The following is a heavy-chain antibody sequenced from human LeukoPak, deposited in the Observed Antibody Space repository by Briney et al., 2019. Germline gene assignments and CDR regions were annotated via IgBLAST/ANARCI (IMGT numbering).Heavy chain of an antibody. CDR1: GFTVSSNY. Sequence: GGSLRLSCAASGFTVSSNYMSWVRQAPGKGLEWVSVIYSGGSTYYADSVKGRFTISRDNSKNTLYLQMNSLRAEDTAVYYCARLNSGYDHFDYWGQGTLVTVSS. J-gene: IGHJ4*02. V-gene: IGHV3-53*01. D-gene: IGHD5-12*01. CDR2: IYSGGST. CDR3: ARLNSGYDHFDY.